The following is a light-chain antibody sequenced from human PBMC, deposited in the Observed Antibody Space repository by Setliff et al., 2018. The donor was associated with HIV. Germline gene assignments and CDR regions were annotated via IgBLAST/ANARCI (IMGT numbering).Light chain of an antibody. CDR2: EVS. J-gene: IGLJ1*01. CDR1: SSDVGGYSY. CDR3: YSYTGRSTRYV. V-gene: IGLV2-14*01. Sequence: QPALTQPASVSGSPGQSITISCTGTSSDVGGYSYVSWYQQLPGKAPKLMIYEVSNRPSGASTRFSGSKSGNTASLTISGLQAEDEADYYCYSYTGRSTRYVFGTGTKVTVL.